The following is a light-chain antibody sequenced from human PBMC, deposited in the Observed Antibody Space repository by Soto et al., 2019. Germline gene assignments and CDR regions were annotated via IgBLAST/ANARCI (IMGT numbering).Light chain of an antibody. J-gene: IGKJ4*01. Sequence: DIQMTQSPSSLSASVGERVTITCRASQNIKSFLNWYQQKPGKAPKLLIYAASSLQSGVPSRFSGSGSGTDFTLTISSLQPEDFATYYCQQSYSTPPLTFGGGTKVEIK. V-gene: IGKV1-39*01. CDR2: AAS. CDR1: QNIKSF. CDR3: QQSYSTPPLT.